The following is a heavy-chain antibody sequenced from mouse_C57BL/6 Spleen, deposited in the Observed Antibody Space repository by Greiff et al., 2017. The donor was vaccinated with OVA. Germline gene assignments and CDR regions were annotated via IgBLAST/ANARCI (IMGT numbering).Heavy chain of an antibody. Sequence: EVQGVESGGGLVKPGGSLKLSCAASGFTFSSYAMSWVRQTPEKRLEWVATISDGGSYTYYPDNVKGRFTISRDNAKNNLYLQMSHQKSEDTAMYYCARDGGLYYDYAAPDWYFDVWGTGTTVTVSS. V-gene: IGHV5-4*01. D-gene: IGHD2-4*01. J-gene: IGHJ1*03. CDR2: ISDGGSYT. CDR3: ARDGGLYYDYAAPDWYFDV. CDR1: GFTFSSYA.